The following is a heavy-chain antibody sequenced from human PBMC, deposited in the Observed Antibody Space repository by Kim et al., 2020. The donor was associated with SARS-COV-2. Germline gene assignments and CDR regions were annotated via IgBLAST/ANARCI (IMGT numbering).Heavy chain of an antibody. J-gene: IGHJ4*02. Sequence: SETLSLTCAVYGGSFSGYYWSWIRQPPGKGLEWIGEINHSGSTNYNPSLKSRVTISVDTSKNQFSLKLSSVTAADTAVYYCARAVAGRTMRCKFDYCGQG. CDR3: ARAVAGRTMRCKFDY. D-gene: IGHD6-19*01. CDR1: GGSFSGYY. V-gene: IGHV4-34*01. CDR2: INHSGST.